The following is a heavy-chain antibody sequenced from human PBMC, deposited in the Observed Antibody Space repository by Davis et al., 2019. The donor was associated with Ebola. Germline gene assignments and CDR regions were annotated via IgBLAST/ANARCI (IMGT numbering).Heavy chain of an antibody. D-gene: IGHD3-9*01. CDR1: GYNFATYW. CDR3: ARGRYHEAFDI. CDR2: IYPGDSDA. J-gene: IGHJ3*02. Sequence: GESLKISCKFSGYNFATYWIGWVRQMPGKGLEWMGIIYPGDSDARYSPSFQGQVTMSADKSVSTASLQWSSLKASDTAMYYCARGRYHEAFDIWGQGTMVIVTS. V-gene: IGHV5-51*01.